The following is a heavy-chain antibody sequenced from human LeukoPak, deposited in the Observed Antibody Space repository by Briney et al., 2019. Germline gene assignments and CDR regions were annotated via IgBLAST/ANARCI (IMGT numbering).Heavy chain of an antibody. D-gene: IGHD3-3*01. CDR2: IIPILGIA. CDR1: GGTFSSYT. J-gene: IGHJ6*02. CDR3: ARDLYRVDYYYGMDV. Sequence: SVKVSCKASGGTFSSYTISWVRQAPGQGLEWMGRIIPILGIANYAQKFQGRVTITADKSTSTAYMELSSLRSEDTAVYYCARDLYRVDYYYGMDVWGQGTTVTVSS. V-gene: IGHV1-69*04.